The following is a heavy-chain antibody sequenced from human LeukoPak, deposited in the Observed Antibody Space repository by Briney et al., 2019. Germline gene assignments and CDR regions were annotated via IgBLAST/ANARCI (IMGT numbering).Heavy chain of an antibody. CDR3: AREFGYAVTSLDY. Sequence: PSETLSLTCIVSGYSINSGYHWGWIRQPPGKGLEWIGSIYHSGSTYYNPSLKSRVTISIDTSKNQFSLKLSSVTAADTAVYYCAREFGYAVTSLDYWGQGTLVTVSS. CDR2: IYHSGST. V-gene: IGHV4-38-2*02. J-gene: IGHJ4*02. CDR1: GYSINSGYH. D-gene: IGHD4-17*01.